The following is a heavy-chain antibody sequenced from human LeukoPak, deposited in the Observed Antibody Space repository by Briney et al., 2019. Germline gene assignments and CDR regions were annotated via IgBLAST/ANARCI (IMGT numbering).Heavy chain of an antibody. D-gene: IGHD2-21*01. J-gene: IGHJ4*02. CDR1: GGSFSGYY. Sequence: SETLSLTCAVYGGSFSGYYWSWIRQPPGKGLEWIGYIYHSGSTYYNPSLKSRVTISVDRSKNQFSLKLSSVTAADTAVYYCARERGLLLSTYFDYWGQGTLVTVSS. CDR2: IYHSGST. CDR3: ARERGLLLSTYFDY. V-gene: IGHV4-34*01.